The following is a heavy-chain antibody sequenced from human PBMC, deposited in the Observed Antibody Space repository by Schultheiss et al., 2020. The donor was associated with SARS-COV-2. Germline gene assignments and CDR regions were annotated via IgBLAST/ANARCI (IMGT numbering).Heavy chain of an antibody. V-gene: IGHV4-39*07. D-gene: IGHD1-1*01. J-gene: IGHJ4*02. CDR2: ISPSGST. CDR3: ARDVASTTGTTYFDY. CDR1: GGSISSSSYY. Sequence: SETLSLTCTVSGGSISSSSYYWGWIRQPPGKGLECIGRISPSGSTTYNPSLKSRVTMSGDTSKNQFSLKLSSVTAADTAVYYCARDVASTTGTTYFDYWGQGTLVTVSS.